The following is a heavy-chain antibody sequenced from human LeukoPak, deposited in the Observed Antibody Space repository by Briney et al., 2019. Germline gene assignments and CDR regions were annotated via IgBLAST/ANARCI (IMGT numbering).Heavy chain of an antibody. CDR3: ARDVSGISSATDTFDM. V-gene: IGHV1-2*06. CDR2: INPNSGDA. J-gene: IGHJ3*02. Sequence: SVKVSCKASGYTFTAYYMHWVRQAPGQGLEWVGRINPNSGDANYAQKFQGRVTMTRDTSISTVYMELTGLRSDDTAVYYCARDVSGISSATDTFDMWGQGTVVTVSS. CDR1: GYTFTAYY. D-gene: IGHD1-14*01.